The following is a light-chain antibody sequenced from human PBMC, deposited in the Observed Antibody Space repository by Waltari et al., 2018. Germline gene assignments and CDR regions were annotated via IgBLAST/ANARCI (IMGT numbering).Light chain of an antibody. CDR1: NRDVGGYNY. J-gene: IGLJ3*02. Sequence: QSALTQPVSVSGSPGQSITISCTGTNRDVGGYNYVSWFQQHPGTAPRLMIFGVSDRPSGVSNRFSGSKSGNTASLTISGLQAEDEAHYYCASYTSSYTWVFGGGTKLTVL. CDR3: ASYTSSYTWV. CDR2: GVS. V-gene: IGLV2-14*03.